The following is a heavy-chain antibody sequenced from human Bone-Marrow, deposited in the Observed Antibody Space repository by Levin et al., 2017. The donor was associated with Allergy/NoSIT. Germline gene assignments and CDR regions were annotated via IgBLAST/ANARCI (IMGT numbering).Heavy chain of an antibody. J-gene: IGHJ4*02. CDR1: GFTFSSYS. D-gene: IGHD1-26*01. Sequence: GGSLRLSCAASGFTFSSYSMNWVRQAPGKGLEWVSYISSSSSTIYYADSVKGRFTISRDNAKNSLYLQMNSLRAEDTAVYYCARLARGIVGAPFDYWGQGTLVTVSS. CDR2: ISSSSSTI. V-gene: IGHV3-48*04. CDR3: ARLARGIVGAPFDY.